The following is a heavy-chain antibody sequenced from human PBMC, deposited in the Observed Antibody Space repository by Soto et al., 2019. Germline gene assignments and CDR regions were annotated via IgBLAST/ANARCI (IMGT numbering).Heavy chain of an antibody. CDR2: ISYDGSNK. CDR1: GFTFSSYG. V-gene: IGHV3-30*18. D-gene: IGHD1-26*01. Sequence: QVQLVESGGGVVQPGRSLRLSCAASGFTFSSYGMHWVRQAPGKGLEWVAVISYDGSNKYYADSVKGRFTISRDNSKNTLYLQMNSLRAEDTAVYYCAKEPFIIVGATLDYWGQGTLVTVSS. CDR3: AKEPFIIVGATLDY. J-gene: IGHJ4*02.